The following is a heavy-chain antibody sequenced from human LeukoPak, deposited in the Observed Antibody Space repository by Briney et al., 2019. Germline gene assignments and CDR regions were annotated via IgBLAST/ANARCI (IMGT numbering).Heavy chain of an antibody. J-gene: IGHJ6*03. CDR1: GYTFTGYY. Sequence: GASVKVSCKASGYTFTGYYMHWVRQVPGQGLEWMGWINTNTGNPMYAQGFTGRFVFSLDTSVSTAYLQISSLEAEDTAVYYCAREIVVVVVSGFPNHYYMDAWGKGTTVTVSS. V-gene: IGHV7-4-1*02. CDR3: AREIVVVVVSGFPNHYYMDA. CDR2: INTNTGNP. D-gene: IGHD2-15*01.